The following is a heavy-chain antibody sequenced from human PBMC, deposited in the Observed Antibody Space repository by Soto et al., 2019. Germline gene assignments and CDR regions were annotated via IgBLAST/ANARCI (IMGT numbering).Heavy chain of an antibody. J-gene: IGHJ4*02. Sequence: EVQLVESGGGLVQPGGSLRLSCAASGFTFSSYWMHWVRQAPGKGLVWVSRINSDGNSTSYADSVKGRFTISRDNAKNTLYLQMNSLRAEDTAVYYCARAASSLVPYYFDYWGQGTLVTVSS. CDR2: INSDGNST. V-gene: IGHV3-74*01. CDR1: GFTFSSYW. CDR3: ARAASSLVPYYFDY.